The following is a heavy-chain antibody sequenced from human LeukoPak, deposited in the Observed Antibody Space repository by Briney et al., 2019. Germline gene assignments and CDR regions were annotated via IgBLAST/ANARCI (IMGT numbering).Heavy chain of an antibody. CDR1: GGTFSSYA. CDR3: ASPGGSSWYGTHGFYYYYYMDV. J-gene: IGHJ6*03. Sequence: ASVKVSCKASGGTFSSYAISWVRQAPGQGLEWMGGIIRIFGTANYAQKFQGRVTITADKSTSTAYMELNSLRSEDTAVYYCASPGGSSWYGTHGFYYYYYMDVWGKGNTVTVSS. V-gene: IGHV1-69*06. CDR2: IIRIFGTA. D-gene: IGHD6-13*01.